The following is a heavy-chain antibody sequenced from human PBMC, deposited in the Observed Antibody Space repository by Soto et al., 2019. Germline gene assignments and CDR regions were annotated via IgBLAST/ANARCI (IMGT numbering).Heavy chain of an antibody. Sequence: ASVKVSCKGSGYTFTTYGISWVRQAPGQGLEWMGWISGYNGNTNHAQKFQGRVTMTTDTSTNTAYMDLRSLTSDDTAVYYCAKVCSGGSCYSSTFDYWGQGTLVTVSS. D-gene: IGHD2-15*01. CDR1: GYTFTTYG. V-gene: IGHV1-18*01. J-gene: IGHJ4*02. CDR3: AKVCSGGSCYSSTFDY. CDR2: ISGYNGNT.